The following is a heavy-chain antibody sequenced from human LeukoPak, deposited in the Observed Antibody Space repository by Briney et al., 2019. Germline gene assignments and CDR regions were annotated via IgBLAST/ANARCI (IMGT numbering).Heavy chain of an antibody. J-gene: IGHJ4*02. D-gene: IGHD5-12*01. CDR1: GYSFTSYW. CDR2: IYPGDSDT. CDR3: ASLFSSPLGGYDLGSFDY. Sequence: GESLKISCKGSGYSFTSYWIGWVRQMPGKGLEWMGIIYPGDSDTRYSPSFQGQVTISADKSISTAYLQWSSLKASDTAMYYCASLFSSPLGGYDLGSFDYWGQGPLVTVSS. V-gene: IGHV5-51*01.